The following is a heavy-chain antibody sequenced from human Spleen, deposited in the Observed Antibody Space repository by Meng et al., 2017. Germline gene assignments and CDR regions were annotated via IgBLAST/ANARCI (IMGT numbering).Heavy chain of an antibody. D-gene: IGHD5-24*01. CDR1: GYTFTSYD. Sequence: ASVKVSCKASGYTFTSYDINWVRQATGQGLEWMGWINAGNGNTKYSQKFQGRVTITRDTSASTAYMELSSLRSEDTAVYYCARSLDTGEERDGYNLGYYYGMDVWGQGTTVTVSS. CDR2: INAGNGNT. V-gene: IGHV1-3*01. J-gene: IGHJ6*02. CDR3: ARSLDTGEERDGYNLGYYYGMDV.